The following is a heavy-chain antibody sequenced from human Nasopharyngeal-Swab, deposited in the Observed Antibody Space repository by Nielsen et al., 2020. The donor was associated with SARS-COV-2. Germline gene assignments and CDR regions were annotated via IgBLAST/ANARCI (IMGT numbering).Heavy chain of an antibody. J-gene: IGHJ5*01. V-gene: IGHV4-34*01. CDR2: INHRGTT. CDR3: ARGLVDVNMMLVVIGFSYWLDS. D-gene: IGHD3-22*01. Sequence: SETLSLTCTVSSGSIRSYYWNWIRQTPGKGLEWIGEINHRGTTNYNPSLKSRVTISADTSKNQFSLNLSSVTAADTGVYYCARGLVDVNMMLVVIGFSYWLDSWGRGTLVTVSS. CDR1: SGSIRSYY.